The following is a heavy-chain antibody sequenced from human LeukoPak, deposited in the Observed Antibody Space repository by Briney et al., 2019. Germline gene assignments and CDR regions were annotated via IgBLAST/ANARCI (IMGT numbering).Heavy chain of an antibody. CDR3: ARRGSYEDFDY. Sequence: GGSLRLSCAASGFTFSSYWMHWVRQAPGKGLVWVSRINSDGSSTSYADSVKGRFTISRDNAKNSLYLEMNSLRPEDTAVYYCARRGSYEDFDYWGQGTLVTVSS. CDR1: GFTFSSYW. J-gene: IGHJ4*02. CDR2: INSDGSST. D-gene: IGHD1-26*01. V-gene: IGHV3-74*01.